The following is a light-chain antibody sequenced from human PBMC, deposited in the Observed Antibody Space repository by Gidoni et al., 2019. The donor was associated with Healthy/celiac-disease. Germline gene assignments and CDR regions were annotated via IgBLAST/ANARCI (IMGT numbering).Light chain of an antibody. V-gene: IGKV3-11*01. CDR3: QQRSNWPPLT. J-gene: IGKJ4*01. CDR1: QSVSSY. Sequence: EIVLTQSPATLSLSPGERATLYCRASQSVSSYLAWYQHKTGQAPMLLIYDASNRATGIPARFSGSGSGTDFTLTISSLEPEDFAVYYCQQRSNWPPLTFGGGTKVEIK. CDR2: DAS.